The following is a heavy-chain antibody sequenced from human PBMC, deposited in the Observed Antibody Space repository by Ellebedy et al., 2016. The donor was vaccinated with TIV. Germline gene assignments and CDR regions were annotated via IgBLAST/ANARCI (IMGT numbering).Heavy chain of an antibody. CDR3: ATDMGRMYYFDN. D-gene: IGHD3-16*01. V-gene: IGHV3-11*01. J-gene: IGHJ4*02. Sequence: PGGSLRLSCAGSGFTFSVFYMGWIRHTPGKGLEWLSYISDGGTTIYYADSVKGRFTISRDNAKNSLYLQMDSLRADDTAVYYCATDMGRMYYFDNWGQGTLVTVSS. CDR1: GFTFSVFY. CDR2: ISDGGTTI.